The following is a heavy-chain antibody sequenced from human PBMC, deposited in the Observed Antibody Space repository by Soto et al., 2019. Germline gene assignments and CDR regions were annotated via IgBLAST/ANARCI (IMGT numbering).Heavy chain of an antibody. D-gene: IGHD3-3*01. CDR2: IIPIFGTA. CDR3: ARGARFLEWLSFDH. V-gene: IGHV1-69*12. J-gene: IGHJ4*02. CDR1: GDTFNRYA. Sequence: QVQLEQSGAEVKTLGSSVKVSCKASGDTFNRYAISWVRQAPGQVLEWMGGIIPIFGTANYAPQFQDRVTITADESTSTAYMELTSLKSEDTAVYFCARGARFLEWLSFDHWGQGTLVTVSS.